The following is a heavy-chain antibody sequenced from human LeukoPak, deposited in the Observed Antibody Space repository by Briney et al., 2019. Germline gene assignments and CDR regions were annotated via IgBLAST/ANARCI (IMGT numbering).Heavy chain of an antibody. Sequence: ASVKVSCKASGYTFTSYGISWVRQAPGQGLEWMGWISAYNGNTNYAPKFQGRVTMTRNTSENTAYMELSSLRSEDMAVYYCARDKENYYDSSGNYYFNYWGQGTLVTVSS. V-gene: IGHV1-18*03. CDR2: ISAYNGNT. J-gene: IGHJ4*02. D-gene: IGHD3-22*01. CDR3: ARDKENYYDSSGNYYFNY. CDR1: GYTFTSYG.